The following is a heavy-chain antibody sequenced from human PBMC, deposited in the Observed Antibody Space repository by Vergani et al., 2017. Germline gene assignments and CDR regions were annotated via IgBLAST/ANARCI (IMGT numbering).Heavy chain of an antibody. V-gene: IGHV3-9*01. CDR1: GFTFDDYA. J-gene: IGHJ2*01. Sequence: EVQLVESGGGLVQPGRSLRLSCAASGFTFDDYAMHWVRQAPGKGMGWVSGINWNSDSIAYADSVKGRFTISRDNAKNSLYLQMNSLLAEDTALYYCVKDIAASGNYWYFDLWGRGTLVTVSS. CDR2: INWNSDSI. CDR3: VKDIAASGNYWYFDL. D-gene: IGHD6-13*01.